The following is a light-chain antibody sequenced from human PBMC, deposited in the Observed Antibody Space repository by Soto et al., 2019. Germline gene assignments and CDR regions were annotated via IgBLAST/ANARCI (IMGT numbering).Light chain of an antibody. CDR3: QQRSNWPIT. V-gene: IGKV3-11*01. CDR1: QSVSSY. J-gene: IGKJ5*01. CDR2: DAS. Sequence: EIVLSQSPATLSLSTGERATLSCRASQSVSSYLAWYQQKPGQAPRLLIYDASNRATGIPARFSGSGSGTDFTLTISSLEPEDFAVYYCQQRSNWPITFGQGTRLEL.